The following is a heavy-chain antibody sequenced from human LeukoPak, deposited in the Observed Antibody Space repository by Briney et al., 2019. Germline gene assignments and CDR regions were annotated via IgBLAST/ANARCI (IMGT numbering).Heavy chain of an antibody. Sequence: SETLSLTCAVYGGSFSGYYWSWIRQPPGKGLEWIGEINHSGSTNYNPSLKSRVTISVDTSKNQFSLKLSSVTAADTAVYYCARHALLRITMVRGVIPYNWFDPWGQGTLVTVSS. J-gene: IGHJ5*02. V-gene: IGHV4-34*01. CDR2: INHSGST. CDR1: GGSFSGYY. CDR3: ARHALLRITMVRGVIPYNWFDP. D-gene: IGHD3-10*01.